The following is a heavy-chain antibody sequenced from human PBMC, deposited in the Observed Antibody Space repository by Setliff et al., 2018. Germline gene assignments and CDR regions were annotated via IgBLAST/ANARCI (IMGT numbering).Heavy chain of an antibody. CDR3: ARAPQYTNYWYALSWFDP. V-gene: IGHV4-34*01. Sequence: NPSETLSLTCAVYGGSFSGYYWSWIRQPPGKGLEWIGEINHSGSTNYNQSLKSRVTLSVDTSKNQFSLQLTSMTAADTAIYYCARAPQYTNYWYALSWFDPWGQGALVTVSS. J-gene: IGHJ5*02. CDR1: GGSFSGYY. CDR2: INHSGST. D-gene: IGHD2-8*02.